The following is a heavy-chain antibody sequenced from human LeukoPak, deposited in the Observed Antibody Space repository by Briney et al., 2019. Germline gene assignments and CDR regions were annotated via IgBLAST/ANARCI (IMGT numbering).Heavy chain of an antibody. J-gene: IGHJ5*02. CDR3: ARHVRQQLVQNWFDP. CDR2: IYYSGST. CDR1: GGSISSSSYY. D-gene: IGHD6-13*01. Sequence: KPSETLSLTCTVSGGSISSSSYYWGWIRQPPGKGLEWIGSIYYSGSTYYNPSLKSRVTISVDTSKNQFSLKLSSVTAADTAVYYCARHVRQQLVQNWFDPWGQGTLVTVSS. V-gene: IGHV4-39*01.